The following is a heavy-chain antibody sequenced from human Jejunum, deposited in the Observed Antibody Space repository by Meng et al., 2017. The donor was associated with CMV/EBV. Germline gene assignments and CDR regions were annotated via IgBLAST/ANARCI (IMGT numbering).Heavy chain of an antibody. CDR2: ISGSSTYI. CDR3: ARAIDYGDPNWFDP. D-gene: IGHD4-17*01. Sequence: GFTFSSYSMNWVRQAPGKGLEWLSYISGSSTYIYHADSVKGRFTISRDNAKNSVYLQMNSLRAEDTAVYYCARAIDYGDPNWFDPWGQGTLVTVSS. V-gene: IGHV3-21*01. CDR1: GFTFSSYS. J-gene: IGHJ5*02.